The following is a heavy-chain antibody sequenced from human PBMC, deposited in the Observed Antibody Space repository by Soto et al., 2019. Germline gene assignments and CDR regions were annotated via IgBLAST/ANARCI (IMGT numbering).Heavy chain of an antibody. V-gene: IGHV3-7*01. Sequence: PGGSLSLSCAASGFTFSSYWMSWVRQAPGKGLEWVANIKQDGSEKYYVDSVKGRFTISRDNAKNSLYLQMNSLRAEDTAVYYCARANGAVPAFYYGMDVWGQGTTVTVSS. D-gene: IGHD2-2*01. J-gene: IGHJ6*02. CDR3: ARANGAVPAFYYGMDV. CDR1: GFTFSSYW. CDR2: IKQDGSEK.